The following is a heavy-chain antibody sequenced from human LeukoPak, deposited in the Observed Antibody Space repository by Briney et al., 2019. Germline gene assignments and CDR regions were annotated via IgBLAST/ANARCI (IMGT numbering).Heavy chain of an antibody. CDR2: ISGSGGST. CDR1: GFTFSNYA. Sequence: GGSLRLSCAASGFTFSNYAMSWVRQAPGKGLEWVSAISGSGGSTYYADSVKGRFTISRDNSKNTLYLQMNSLRAEDTAVYYCAKVSNGDFWSGYIDYWGQGTLVTVSS. D-gene: IGHD3-3*01. CDR3: AKVSNGDFWSGYIDY. V-gene: IGHV3-23*01. J-gene: IGHJ4*02.